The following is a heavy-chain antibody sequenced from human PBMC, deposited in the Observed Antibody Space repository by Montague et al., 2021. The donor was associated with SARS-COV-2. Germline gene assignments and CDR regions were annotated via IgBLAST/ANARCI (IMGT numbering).Heavy chain of an antibody. CDR1: GGSIRSYY. CDR2: IYSSGST. V-gene: IGHV4-59*01. Sequence: SETLSLTCTVSGGSIRSYYWSWIRQPPGKGLEWIGEIYSSGSTHYNPSLKSRVTISMDTSKSQFSLKLTSVTAADTAVYYCARHTRGWQPFDFWGQGTLVTVSS. CDR3: ARHTRGWQPFDF. J-gene: IGHJ4*02. D-gene: IGHD6-19*01.